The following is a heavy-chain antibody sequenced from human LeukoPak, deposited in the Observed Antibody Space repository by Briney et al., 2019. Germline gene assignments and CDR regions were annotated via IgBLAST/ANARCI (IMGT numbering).Heavy chain of an antibody. CDR3: ARDKDIVVNDY. D-gene: IGHD2-2*01. J-gene: IGHJ4*02. V-gene: IGHV3-21*01. CDR1: GFTFSSYS. CDR2: ISSSSSYI. Sequence: GGSLRLSCAASGFTFSSYSMNWVRQAPGKGLEWVSSISSSSSYIYYADSVKGRFTISRDSAKNSLYLQMNSLRAEDTAVYYCARDKDIVVNDYWGQGTLVTVSS.